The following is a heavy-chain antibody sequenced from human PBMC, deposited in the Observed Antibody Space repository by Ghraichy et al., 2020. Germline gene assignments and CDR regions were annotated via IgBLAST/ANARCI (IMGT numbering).Heavy chain of an antibody. CDR2: IYYSGST. J-gene: IGHJ5*02. V-gene: IGHV4-59*01. Sequence: SETLSLTCTVSGGSISSYYWSWIRQPPGKGLEWIGYIYYSGSTNYNPSLKSRVTISVDTSKNQFSLKLSSVTAADTAVYYCARARGYCSGGSCFPVDGFDPWGQGTLVTVSS. CDR3: ARARGYCSGGSCFPVDGFDP. CDR1: GGSISSYY. D-gene: IGHD2-15*01.